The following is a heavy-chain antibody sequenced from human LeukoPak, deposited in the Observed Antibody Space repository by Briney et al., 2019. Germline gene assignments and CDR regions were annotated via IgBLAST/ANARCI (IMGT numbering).Heavy chain of an antibody. D-gene: IGHD3-22*01. CDR2: VSTYNDNT. Sequence: GASVKVSCKVSGYTFTKYGIIWVRQAPGQGLEWMGWVSTYNDNTNYAQNLQGRVTMTKDTSTSTAYMELRSLRSDDTAVYYCAREFDYYDDSGYSEDLWGQGTLLTVSS. CDR1: GYTFTKYG. CDR3: AREFDYYDDSGYSEDL. J-gene: IGHJ5*02. V-gene: IGHV1-18*01.